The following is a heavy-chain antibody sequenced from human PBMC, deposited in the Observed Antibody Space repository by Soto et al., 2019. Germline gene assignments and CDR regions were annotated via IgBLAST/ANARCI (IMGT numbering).Heavy chain of an antibody. J-gene: IGHJ4*02. V-gene: IGHV1-18*01. CDR3: ARDLNDY. CDR1: GYTFTNYG. CDR2: ISSYNGNT. Sequence: QVQLVQSGAEVKKPGPSVKVSCKASGYTFTNYGINWVRQAPGQGLEWLGWISSYNGNTNYAQKLQGRVTMTTDASTSTAYVEVRSLRSDDTAVYYCARDLNDYWGQGTLVTVSS.